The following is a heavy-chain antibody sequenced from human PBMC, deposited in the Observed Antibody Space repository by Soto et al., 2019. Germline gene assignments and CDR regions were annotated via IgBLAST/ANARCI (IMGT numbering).Heavy chain of an antibody. Sequence: GGSLRLSCAASGFTFINYAMTWDRQAPGEGLEWVSTISGNGANTHYADSVKGRFSISRDNSKNTLYIQMNSLRADDTAVYYCAKDYGSSRYFFDYWGQGALVTVSS. D-gene: IGHD6-19*01. J-gene: IGHJ4*02. V-gene: IGHV3-23*01. CDR2: ISGNGANT. CDR3: AKDYGSSRYFFDY. CDR1: GFTFINYA.